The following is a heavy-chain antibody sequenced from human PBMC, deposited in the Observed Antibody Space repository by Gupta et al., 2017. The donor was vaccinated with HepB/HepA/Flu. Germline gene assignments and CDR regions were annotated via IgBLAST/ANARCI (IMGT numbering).Heavy chain of an antibody. CDR3: AKDAIVGANNSQMDV. CDR2: ISWNSGSI. D-gene: IGHD1-26*01. CDR1: GSTFADYA. Sequence: EVQLVESGGGLVQPGRSLRLSCAASGSTFADYAMHWVRQAPGKGLEWVSGISWNSGSIGYADSVKGRFTISRDNAKNSLYLQMNSLRAEDTALYYCAKDAIVGANNSQMDVWGQGTTVTVSS. V-gene: IGHV3-9*01. J-gene: IGHJ6*02.